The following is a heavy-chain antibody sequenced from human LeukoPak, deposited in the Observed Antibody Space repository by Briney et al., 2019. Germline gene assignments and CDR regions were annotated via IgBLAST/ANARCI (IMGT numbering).Heavy chain of an antibody. CDR1: GYTFTGYY. CDR3: ARDFCSGGSCYSRFDY. V-gene: IGHV1-2*02. J-gene: IGHJ4*02. Sequence: GASVTLSCKASGYTFTGYYMDWVRQARGQGLEWTGWINPNSGGTNYAQKFQGRVTMTRDTSISTAYMELSRLRSDDTAVYYCARDFCSGGSCYSRFDYWGQGTLVTVSS. CDR2: INPNSGGT. D-gene: IGHD2-15*01.